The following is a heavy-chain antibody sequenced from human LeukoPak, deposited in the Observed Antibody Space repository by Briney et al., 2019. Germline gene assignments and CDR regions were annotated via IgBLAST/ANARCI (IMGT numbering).Heavy chain of an antibody. CDR3: ARDKPGSHYYVDV. J-gene: IGHJ6*03. D-gene: IGHD1-1*01. CDR1: GFTFSSYW. CDR2: IHSDGSST. V-gene: IGHV3-74*01. Sequence: GGSLRLSRAASGFTFSSYWMHWVRQAPGKGLEWVSRIHSDGSSTSYADFVKGRFTISRDNAKNTLYLQMNSLRAEDTAVYYCARDKPGSHYYVDVWGEGTTVTVSS.